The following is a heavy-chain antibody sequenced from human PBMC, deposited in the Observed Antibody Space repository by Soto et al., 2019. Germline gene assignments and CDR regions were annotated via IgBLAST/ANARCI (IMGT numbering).Heavy chain of an antibody. J-gene: IGHJ6*02. CDR1: GFTFSSYG. CDR3: ARSGRGYCTNGVCSSYYYYGMDV. Sequence: HPGGSLRLSCAASGFTFSSYGMHWVRQAPGKGLEWVAVIWYDGSNKYYADSVKGRFTISRDNSKNTLYLQMNSLRAEDTAVYYCARSGRGYCTNGVCSSYYYYGMDVWGQGTTVTVSS. CDR2: IWYDGSNK. V-gene: IGHV3-33*01. D-gene: IGHD2-8*01.